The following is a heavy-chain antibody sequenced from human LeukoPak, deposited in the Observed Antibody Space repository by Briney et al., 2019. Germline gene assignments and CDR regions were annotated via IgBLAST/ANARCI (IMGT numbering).Heavy chain of an antibody. CDR1: GDSVSSNSAA. Sequence: SQTLSLTCAISGDSVSSNSAAWTWIRQSPSRGLEWLGRTYYRSKWYNDYAVSVKSRITINPETSKNQFSLQLNSMTPEDTAVYYCVGGNYWFDPWGQGTLVTVSS. J-gene: IGHJ5*02. V-gene: IGHV6-1*01. CDR2: TYYRSKWYN. D-gene: IGHD1-26*01. CDR3: VGGNYWFDP.